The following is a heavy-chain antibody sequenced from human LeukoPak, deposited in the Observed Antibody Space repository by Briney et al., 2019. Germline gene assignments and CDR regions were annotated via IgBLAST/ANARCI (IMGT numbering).Heavy chain of an antibody. J-gene: IGHJ4*02. Sequence: PSETLSLTCTVSGGSISSGGYSWSWIRQFPGKGLEWIGYIYFTGITYHNPSLKSRATFSVDTSENEFSLSLRSVTAADTAVYYCAREGCSGGSCYGTVGIDHWGQGTLVTVSS. V-gene: IGHV4-31*03. CDR1: GGSISSGGYS. CDR3: AREGCSGGSCYGTVGIDH. CDR2: IYFTGIT. D-gene: IGHD2-15*01.